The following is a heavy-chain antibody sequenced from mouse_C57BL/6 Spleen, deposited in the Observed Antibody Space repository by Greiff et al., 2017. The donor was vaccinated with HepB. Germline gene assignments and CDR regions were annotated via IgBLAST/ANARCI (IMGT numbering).Heavy chain of an antibody. CDR2: ISSGSSTI. D-gene: IGHD1-1*01. Sequence: EVKVVESGGGLVKPGGSLKLSCAASGFTFSDYGMHWVRQAPEKGLEWVAYISSGSSTIYYADTVKGRFTISRDNAKNTLFLQITSLRSEDTAMYYCAIIYYYGSSYLDYWGQGTTLTVSS. CDR3: AIIYYYGSSYLDY. J-gene: IGHJ2*01. V-gene: IGHV5-17*01. CDR1: GFTFSDYG.